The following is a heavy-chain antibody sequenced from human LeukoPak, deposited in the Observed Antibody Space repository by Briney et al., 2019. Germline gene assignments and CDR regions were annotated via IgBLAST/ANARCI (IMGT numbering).Heavy chain of an antibody. CDR1: GGSISSGSYY. CDR3: VREGPIRFLEQIDY. D-gene: IGHD3-3*01. V-gene: IGHV4-61*02. J-gene: IGHJ4*02. Sequence: SETLSLTCTVSGGSISSGSYYWSWIRQPAGKGLEWIGRIYSSESTNYNPSLESRVTISLDLSKNQFSLRLSSVTAADTALYYCVREGPIRFLEQIDYWGQGTLVTVSS. CDR2: IYSSEST.